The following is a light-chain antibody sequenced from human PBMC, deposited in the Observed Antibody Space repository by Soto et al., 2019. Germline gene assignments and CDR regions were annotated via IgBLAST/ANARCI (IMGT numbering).Light chain of an antibody. V-gene: IGKV3-15*01. J-gene: IGKJ2*01. CDR1: QSVSTY. Sequence: EIVMTQSPATLSVSLGDRATLSCRASQSVSTYFAWYQQKPGQAPRLLIYGASTRATGIPARFSGSGSETDFTLTISSLQSEDFALYYCQQYDSWPPSSTFGQGTKLQIK. CDR2: GAS. CDR3: QQYDSWPPSST.